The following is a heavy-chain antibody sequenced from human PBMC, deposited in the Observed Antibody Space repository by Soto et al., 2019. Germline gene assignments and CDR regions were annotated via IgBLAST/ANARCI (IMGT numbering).Heavy chain of an antibody. CDR3: ARTRGYCSVGSCYPLDP. J-gene: IGHJ5*02. CDR2: INTATGDT. Sequence: QVQLVQSGAGVKKPGATANISCKASGYRFTAYDMHWVRQAPGQRLEWLGWINTATGDTKYSPSFQGRVTLSRDTSATTAYMELSGLKFEDTAVYYCARTRGYCSVGSCYPLDPWGQGTLVTASP. D-gene: IGHD2-15*01. CDR1: GYRFTAYD. V-gene: IGHV1-3*04.